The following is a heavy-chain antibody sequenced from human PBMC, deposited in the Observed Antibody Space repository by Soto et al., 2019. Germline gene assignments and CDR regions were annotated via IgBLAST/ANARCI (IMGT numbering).Heavy chain of an antibody. CDR1: GFTFYTYG. V-gene: IGHV3-33*01. CDR3: ARTDCTGNHCKPYYHYGMDV. J-gene: IGHJ6*02. D-gene: IGHD2-8*02. CDR2: IWDEGGTK. Sequence: HPGGSLRLSCAASGFTFYTYGMHWVRQVPGKGLQWVAIIWDEGGTKYYADSVRGRFTVSRDNTKNTLYLQMNSLRDEDTAVYYSARTDCTGNHCKPYYHYGMDVWGQGTTVTVSS.